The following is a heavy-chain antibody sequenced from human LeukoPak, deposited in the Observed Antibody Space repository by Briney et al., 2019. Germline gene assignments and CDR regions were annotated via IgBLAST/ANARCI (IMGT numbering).Heavy chain of an antibody. CDR2: INPSGGST. Sequence: PGASVKVSCKASGYTFTGYYMHWVRQAPGQGLEWMGIINPSGGSTSYAQKFQGRVTMTRDTSTSTVYMELSSLRSEDTAVYYCARAHPYYDFWSGSGRGYWGQGTLVTVSS. CDR1: GYTFTGYY. D-gene: IGHD3-3*01. V-gene: IGHV1-46*01. J-gene: IGHJ4*02. CDR3: ARAHPYYDFWSGSGRGY.